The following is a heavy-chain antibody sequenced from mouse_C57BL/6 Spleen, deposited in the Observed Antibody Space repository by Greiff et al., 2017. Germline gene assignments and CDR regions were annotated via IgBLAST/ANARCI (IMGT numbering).Heavy chain of an antibody. J-gene: IGHJ3*01. D-gene: IGHD2-1*01. CDR2: IYWDDDK. CDR3: AGVYGNYEAY. CDR1: GFSLSTSGMG. Sequence: QVQLKESGPGILQSSQTLSLTCSFSGFSLSTSGMGVSWIRQPSGKGLEWLAHIYWDDDKRYNPSLKSRLTISKDTSRNQVFLKITSVDTADTATYYCAGVYGNYEAYWGQGTLVTVSA. V-gene: IGHV8-12*01.